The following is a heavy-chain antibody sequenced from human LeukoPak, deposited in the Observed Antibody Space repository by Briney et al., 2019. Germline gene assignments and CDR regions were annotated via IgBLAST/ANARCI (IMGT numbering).Heavy chain of an antibody. CDR1: GESMIGHY. Sequence: PSETLSLTCAVYGESMIGHYWTWIRQPPGKRLEWIGEIHHSGGTNSNPSLKNRLTMSIDMSKNQFSLKLKSVTAADTAVYYCARATASGSGRAYDHWAQGNLVPVS. CDR3: ARATASGSGRAYDH. V-gene: IGHV4-34*01. CDR2: IHHSGGT. J-gene: IGHJ4*02. D-gene: IGHD3-10*01.